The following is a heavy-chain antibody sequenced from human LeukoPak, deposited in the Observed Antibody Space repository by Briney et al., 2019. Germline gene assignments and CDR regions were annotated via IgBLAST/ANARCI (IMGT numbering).Heavy chain of an antibody. CDR1: GASVSGGGYY. J-gene: IGHJ4*02. D-gene: IGHD1-26*01. V-gene: IGHV4-31*03. CDR2: TSYSGGA. Sequence: SETLSLTCTVSGASVSGGGYYWSWIRQHPGKGLEWIGFTSYSGGAFYNPSLMSRIIMSVDRSQNQFSLKLNAVTAADTAVYFCATAEWEYSYYESWGQGALVSVSS. CDR3: ATAEWEYSYYES.